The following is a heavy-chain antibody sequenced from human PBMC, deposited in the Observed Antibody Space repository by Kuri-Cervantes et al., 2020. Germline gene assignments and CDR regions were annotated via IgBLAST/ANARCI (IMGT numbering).Heavy chain of an antibody. CDR3: ARDRESIAAADWYCDL. CDR1: GFTFSSYE. D-gene: IGHD6-13*01. CDR2: ISSSSSYI. Sequence: GGSLRLSCAASGFTFSSYEMNWVRQAPGKGLEWVSSISSSSSYIYYADSVKGRFTISGDNAKNSLYLQMNSLRAEDTAVYYCARDRESIAAADWYCDLWGRGTLVTVSS. V-gene: IGHV3-21*01. J-gene: IGHJ2*01.